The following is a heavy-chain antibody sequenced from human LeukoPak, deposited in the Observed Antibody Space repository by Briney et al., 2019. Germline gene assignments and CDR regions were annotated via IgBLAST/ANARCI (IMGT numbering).Heavy chain of an antibody. V-gene: IGHV3-23*01. D-gene: IGHD1-26*01. J-gene: IGHJ6*03. CDR2: ISGSGGDR. CDR1: GFTVSSNS. CDR3: AKDRQRGNYFRNYYYYMDV. Sequence: PGGSLRLSCTVSGFTVSSNSMSWVRQAPGKGLEWVSAISGSGGDRYYADSVKGRFTISRDSSKNTVYLQMNSLRADDTAVYYCAKDRQRGNYFRNYYYYMDVWGKGTTVTVSS.